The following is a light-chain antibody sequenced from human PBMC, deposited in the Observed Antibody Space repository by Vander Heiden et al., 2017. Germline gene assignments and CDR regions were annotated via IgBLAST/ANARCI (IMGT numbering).Light chain of an antibody. CDR2: AND. V-gene: IGLV1-40*01. J-gene: IGLJ2*01. Sequence: SVLPPPSSVSRAPPQLVTISCTGSRSNIGAGYSVHWYQQLPGTAPKLLIYANDIRPSGVPDRFSGSRSGTSAALAITGLQADDEADYYCQSYDSSLSGAVFGGGTKLTVL. CDR3: QSYDSSLSGAV. CDR1: RSNIGAGYS.